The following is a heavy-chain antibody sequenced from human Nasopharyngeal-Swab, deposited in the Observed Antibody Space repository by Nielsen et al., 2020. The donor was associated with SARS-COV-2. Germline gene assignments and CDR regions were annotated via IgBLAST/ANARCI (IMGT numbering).Heavy chain of an antibody. CDR3: ARDIVVVPAARGSWFDP. Sequence: ASVKVSCKVSGYTFTSYYMHWVRQAPGQGLEWMGIINPSGGSTSYAQKFQGRVTMTRDTSTSTVYMELSSLRSEDTAVYYCARDIVVVPAARGSWFDPWGQGTLVTVSS. CDR1: GYTFTSYY. CDR2: INPSGGST. V-gene: IGHV1-46*01. D-gene: IGHD2-2*01. J-gene: IGHJ5*02.